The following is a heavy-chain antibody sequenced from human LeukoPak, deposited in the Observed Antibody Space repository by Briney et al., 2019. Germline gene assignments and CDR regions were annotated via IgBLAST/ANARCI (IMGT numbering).Heavy chain of an antibody. CDR3: ARGYGSGSYPFDY. J-gene: IGHJ4*02. V-gene: IGHV7-4-1*02. Sequence: GASVKVSCKTSGYTFINFAMIWVRQAPGQGLEWKGWINTNSGNPTYALGFTGRFVFSLDTSVSTAYLQISSLKAEDTAVYYCARGYGSGSYPFDYWGQGTQVTVSS. CDR1: GYTFINFA. D-gene: IGHD3-10*01. CDR2: INTNSGNP.